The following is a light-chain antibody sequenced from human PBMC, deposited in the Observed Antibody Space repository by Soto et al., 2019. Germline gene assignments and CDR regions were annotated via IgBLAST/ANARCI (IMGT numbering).Light chain of an antibody. V-gene: IGKV1D-12*01. CDR1: QDIDRW. Sequence: DIQLPQSPYSVSASVGDRVTISCRASQDIDRWLAWFKHKPGKAPKLLISTASSLQSGVPSRFSGSGSGTDFTLTIASLQFEDFATYYCLQSDTFPYTFGLGTKLEIK. CDR2: TAS. J-gene: IGKJ2*01. CDR3: LQSDTFPYT.